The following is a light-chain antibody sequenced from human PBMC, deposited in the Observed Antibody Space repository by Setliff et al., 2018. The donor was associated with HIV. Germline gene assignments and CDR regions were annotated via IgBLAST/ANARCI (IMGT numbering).Light chain of an antibody. CDR2: DVD. Sequence: QSALTKPASVSGSPGRSITISCTGTSSDVGAYNQVSWYQQHPGKAPKLMIYDVDQRPSGVSDRFSGSKSGNTASLTISGLQAEDDADYYCSSYTSSKSHVFGTGTKVTVL. CDR3: SSYTSSKSHV. V-gene: IGLV2-14*03. J-gene: IGLJ1*01. CDR1: SSDVGAYNQ.